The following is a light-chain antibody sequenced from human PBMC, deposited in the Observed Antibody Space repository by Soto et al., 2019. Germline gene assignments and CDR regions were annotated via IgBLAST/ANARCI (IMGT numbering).Light chain of an antibody. V-gene: IGLV2-8*01. CDR2: EVT. CDR3: SSYAGSNNLL. CDR1: SSDVGAYNY. J-gene: IGLJ2*01. Sequence: QSALTQPPSASGSPGQSVTISCTGTSSDVGAYNYVSWYQQYPGKAPKLMIYEVTKRPSGVPDRFSGSKSGNTASLTVSGLQGEDEADYYCSSYAGSNNLLFGGGTKVTVL.